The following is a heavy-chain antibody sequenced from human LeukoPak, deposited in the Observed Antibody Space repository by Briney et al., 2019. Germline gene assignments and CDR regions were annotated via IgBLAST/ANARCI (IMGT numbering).Heavy chain of an antibody. D-gene: IGHD3-22*01. CDR3: ARHSSGYYHYDY. Sequence: GGSLRLSCAASGFTFSSYWMPWVRQAPGKGLVWVSRINSDGRSTSYADSVKGRFTISRDNSKNTLHLQMSSLRAEDTAVYYCARHSSGYYHYDYWGPGTPVTVAS. J-gene: IGHJ4*02. V-gene: IGHV3-74*01. CDR1: GFTFSSYW. CDR2: INSDGRST.